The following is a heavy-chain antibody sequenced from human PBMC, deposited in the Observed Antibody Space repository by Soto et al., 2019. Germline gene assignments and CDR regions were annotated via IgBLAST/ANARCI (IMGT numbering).Heavy chain of an antibody. CDR2: INPSGGST. D-gene: IGHD3-22*01. CDR3: ARDLEHYYDSSGQLLD. J-gene: IGHJ1*01. Sequence: ASVKVSCKASGYTFTSYYMHWVRQTADQGLGWMGIINPSGGSTSYAQKFQGIGTMTRDTSTSIVYMELSSLRPEDTAVYYCARDLEHYYDSSGQLLDWGQGTLGTV. V-gene: IGHV1-46*01. CDR1: GYTFTSYY.